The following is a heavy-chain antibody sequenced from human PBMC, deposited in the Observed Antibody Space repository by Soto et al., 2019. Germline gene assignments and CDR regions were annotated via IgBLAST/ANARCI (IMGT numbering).Heavy chain of an antibody. CDR2: IYNSGST. D-gene: IGHD1-26*01. V-gene: IGHV4-59*08. Sequence: QVQLQESGPGLVKPSETLSLTCTVSGGSISSYYWSWIRQPPGKGLEWIGYIYNSGSTNYNPSLKSRVTISVDASKTQFSLKLSSVTAADTAVYCCARRWGRTFDYWGQGTLVTVSS. J-gene: IGHJ4*02. CDR1: GGSISSYY. CDR3: ARRWGRTFDY.